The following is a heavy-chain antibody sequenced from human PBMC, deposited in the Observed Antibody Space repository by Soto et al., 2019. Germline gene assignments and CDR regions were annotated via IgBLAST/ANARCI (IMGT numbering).Heavy chain of an antibody. J-gene: IGHJ4*02. V-gene: IGHV5-51*01. CDR1: GYSFTDHW. D-gene: IGHD2-21*01. CDR2: IYPGDSDV. CDR3: ARHYGGISFEF. Sequence: GESLKISCKASGYSFTDHWIGWVRQVPGKGLEWMGVIYPGDSDVRSRPSDQGQVTISADTSITTAYLQWNSLKTSDTAIYYCARHYGGISFEFWGQGTLVTVSS.